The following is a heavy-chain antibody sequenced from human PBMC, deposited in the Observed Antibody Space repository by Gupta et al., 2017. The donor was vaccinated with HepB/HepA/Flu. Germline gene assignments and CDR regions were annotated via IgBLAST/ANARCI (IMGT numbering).Heavy chain of an antibody. V-gene: IGHV1-69*04. Sequence: QVQLVQSGVEVKKPGSSVNVSCKASGGTFSSYAISWVRQAPGQGLEWMGRIIPILGIANYAQKFQGRVTITADKSTSTAYMELSSLRSEDTAVYYCATYYYGSGSYYNDLDYWGQGTLVTVSS. CDR2: IIPILGIA. D-gene: IGHD3-10*01. CDR1: GGTFSSYA. J-gene: IGHJ4*02. CDR3: ATYYYGSGSYYNDLDY.